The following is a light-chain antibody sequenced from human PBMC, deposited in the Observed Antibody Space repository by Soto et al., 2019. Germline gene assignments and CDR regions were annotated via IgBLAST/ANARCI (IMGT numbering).Light chain of an antibody. Sequence: DIQMTQSPSTLSASVGDRVTITCRASQSISSWLAWYQQKPGKAPKLLIYDASSLESGVPSRFSGSGSGTDFTLTISSLQPEDFATYYCQLANSFPTFGRGTRLEIK. CDR1: QSISSW. CDR3: QLANSFPT. CDR2: DAS. J-gene: IGKJ5*01. V-gene: IGKV1-5*01.